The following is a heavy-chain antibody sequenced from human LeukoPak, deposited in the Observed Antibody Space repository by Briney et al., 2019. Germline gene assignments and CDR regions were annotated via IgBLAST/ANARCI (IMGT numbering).Heavy chain of an antibody. CDR2: INHSGST. CDR1: GGSFSGYY. D-gene: IGHD2-8*01. V-gene: IGHV4-34*01. Sequence: SETLSLTCAVYGGSFSGYYWSWIRQPPGKGLEWIGEINHSGSTNYNPSLKSRVTISVDTSKNQFSLKLSSVTAADTAVYYCARIGTNGVWTAPNWFDPWGQGTLVTVSS. CDR3: ARIGTNGVWTAPNWFDP. J-gene: IGHJ5*02.